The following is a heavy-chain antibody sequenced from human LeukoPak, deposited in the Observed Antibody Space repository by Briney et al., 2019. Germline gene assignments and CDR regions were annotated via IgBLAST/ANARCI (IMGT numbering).Heavy chain of an antibody. CDR1: GYTFTGYY. Sequence: GASVKVSCKASGYTFTGYYMHWVRQAPGQGLEWMGWINPNSGGTNYAQKFQGRVTMTRDTSISTAYMELSRLRSDDTAVYYCARESVAGTGYTINFDYWGQGTLVTVYS. J-gene: IGHJ4*02. CDR3: ARESVAGTGYTINFDY. CDR2: INPNSGGT. D-gene: IGHD6-19*01. V-gene: IGHV1-2*02.